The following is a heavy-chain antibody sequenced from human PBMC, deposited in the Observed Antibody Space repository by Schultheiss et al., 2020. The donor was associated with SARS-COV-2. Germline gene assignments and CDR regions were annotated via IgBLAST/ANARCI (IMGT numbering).Heavy chain of an antibody. Sequence: ASVKVSCKASGGTFSSYAISWVRQAPGQGLEWMGWINPNSGGTNYAQKFQGRVTMTRDTSISTAYMELSRLRSDDTAVYYCARGPGSGSYYEVYGMDVWGQGTTVTVSS. J-gene: IGHJ6*02. V-gene: IGHV1-2*02. D-gene: IGHD3-10*01. CDR1: GGTFSSYA. CDR3: ARGPGSGSYYEVYGMDV. CDR2: INPNSGGT.